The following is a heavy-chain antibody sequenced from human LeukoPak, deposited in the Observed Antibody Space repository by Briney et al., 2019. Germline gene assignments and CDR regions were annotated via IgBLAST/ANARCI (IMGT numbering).Heavy chain of an antibody. Sequence: GGSLRLSCTASGLLFGDYAMTWVRQVPGKGLEWLGCIRSKAYGGTAGYAASVKGRFTISRDDSKSVAYVQMNSLKTEDTAVYHCTVQVVPSDNWFDPWGQGTLVTVSS. J-gene: IGHJ5*02. CDR1: GLLFGDYA. V-gene: IGHV3-49*04. CDR3: TVQVVPSDNWFDP. CDR2: IRSKAYGGTA. D-gene: IGHD2-2*01.